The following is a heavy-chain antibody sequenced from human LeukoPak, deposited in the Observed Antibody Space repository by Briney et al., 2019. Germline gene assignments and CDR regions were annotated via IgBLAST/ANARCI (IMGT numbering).Heavy chain of an antibody. D-gene: IGHD4-23*01. Sequence: GGSLRLSCAASGLTFSRYGIHWVRQAPGKGLEWVAVISYDGGIKYYADSVKGRFTISRDNAKNSLYLQMNSLRAEDTAVYYCAKSGSGTVITKKLDYFDYWGQGTLVTVSS. CDR2: ISYDGGIK. J-gene: IGHJ4*02. CDR3: AKSGSGTVITKKLDYFDY. V-gene: IGHV3-30*18. CDR1: GLTFSRYG.